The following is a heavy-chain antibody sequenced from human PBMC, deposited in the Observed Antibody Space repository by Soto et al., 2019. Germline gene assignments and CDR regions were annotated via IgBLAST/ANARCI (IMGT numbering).Heavy chain of an antibody. Sequence: ASVKVSCKASGYTFTSYAMHWVRQAPGQRLEWMGWINAGNGNTKYSQKFQGRVTITRDTSASTAYMELSSLRSEDTAVYYCAREEGYDFWSGYYPNNWFDPWGQGTLVTVSS. CDR2: INAGNGNT. J-gene: IGHJ5*02. CDR1: GYTFTSYA. V-gene: IGHV1-3*01. CDR3: AREEGYDFWSGYYPNNWFDP. D-gene: IGHD3-3*01.